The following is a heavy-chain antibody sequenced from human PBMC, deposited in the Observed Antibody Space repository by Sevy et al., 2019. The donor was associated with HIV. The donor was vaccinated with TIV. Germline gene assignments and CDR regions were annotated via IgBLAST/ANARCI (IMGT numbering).Heavy chain of an antibody. V-gene: IGHV3-7*01. CDR2: IKQDGSEK. J-gene: IGHJ4*02. Sequence: GGSLRLSCAASGFTFSRYWMTWVRQAPGKGLEWVANIKQDGSEKYSVDSVKGRFTISRDNAKNSVYLQMNSLRAEDTALYYCARDKGGASGSSYMGFDNWGQGTLVTVSS. CDR1: GFTFSRYW. CDR3: ARDKGGASGSSYMGFDN. D-gene: IGHD3-10*01.